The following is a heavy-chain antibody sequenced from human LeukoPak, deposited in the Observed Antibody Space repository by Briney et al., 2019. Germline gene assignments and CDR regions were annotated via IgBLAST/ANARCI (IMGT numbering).Heavy chain of an antibody. V-gene: IGHV1-24*01. Sequence: ASVKVSCKVSGYTLTELSMHWVRQAPGKGLEWMGGFDPEDGETIYAQKFQGRVTMTEDTSTDTAYMELSSLRSEDTAVYYCATLPLYNYDFWTWGQGTLVTVSS. CDR2: FDPEDGET. D-gene: IGHD3-3*01. J-gene: IGHJ5*02. CDR3: ATLPLYNYDFWT. CDR1: GYTLTELS.